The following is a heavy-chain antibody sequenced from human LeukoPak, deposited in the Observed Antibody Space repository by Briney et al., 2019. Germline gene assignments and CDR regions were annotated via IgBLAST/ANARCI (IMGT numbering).Heavy chain of an antibody. Sequence: GASVKVSCKASGYTFTSYDINWVRQATGQGLEWMGWMNPNSGNTGYAQKFQGRVTMTRNTSISTAYMELSSLRSEDTVVYYCARVRSAYRYSSSWYFFTFWGQGTLVTVSS. D-gene: IGHD6-13*01. CDR1: GYTFTSYD. J-gene: IGHJ4*02. V-gene: IGHV1-8*01. CDR2: MNPNSGNT. CDR3: ARVRSAYRYSSSWYFFTF.